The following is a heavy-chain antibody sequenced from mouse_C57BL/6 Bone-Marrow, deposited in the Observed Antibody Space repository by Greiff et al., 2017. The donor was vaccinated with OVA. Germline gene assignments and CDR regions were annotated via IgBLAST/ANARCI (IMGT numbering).Heavy chain of an antibody. CDR1: GYTFTSYW. J-gene: IGHJ4*01. CDR2: IYPGSGST. Sequence: LQESGAELVKPGASVKMSCKASGYTFTSYWITWVKQRPGQGLEWIGDIYPGSGSTNYNEKFKSKATLTVDTSSSTAYMQLSSLTSEDSAVYYCARLGYYYAMDYWGQGTSVTVSS. CDR3: ARLGYYYAMDY. V-gene: IGHV1-55*01.